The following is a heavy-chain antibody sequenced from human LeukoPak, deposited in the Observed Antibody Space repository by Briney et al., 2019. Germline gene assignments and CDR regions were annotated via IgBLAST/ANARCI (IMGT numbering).Heavy chain of an antibody. CDR1: GGSVSSSNW. J-gene: IGHJ4*02. V-gene: IGHV4-4*02. CDR3: ARVFGREFRLDY. D-gene: IGHD3-10*01. Sequence: PSGTLSLTCAVSGGSVSSSNWWSWVRQPPGKGLEWIGEIYHSGSTNYNPSLKSRVTISVDTSKNQFSLKLSSVTAADTAVYYCARVFGREFRLDYWGQGALVTVSS. CDR2: IYHSGST.